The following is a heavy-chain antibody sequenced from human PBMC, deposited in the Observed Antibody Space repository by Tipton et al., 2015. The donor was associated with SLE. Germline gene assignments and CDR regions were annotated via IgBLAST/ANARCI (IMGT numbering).Heavy chain of an antibody. CDR3: ARGCLYDGFQV. V-gene: IGHV6-1*01. CDR1: GDSVSTNSAA. D-gene: IGHD3-16*01. J-gene: IGHJ1*01. CDR2: TYYRSKWYS. Sequence: GLVKPSQTLSLTCAISGDSVSTNSAAWTWIRQSPSRGLEWLGRTYYRSKWYSDYAVSVKSRIIINPDTSKNQFSLQLTSVTPEDTAVYYCARGCLYDGFQVWGQCALVTVSS.